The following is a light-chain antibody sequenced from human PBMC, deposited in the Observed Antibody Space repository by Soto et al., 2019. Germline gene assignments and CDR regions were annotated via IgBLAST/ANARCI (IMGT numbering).Light chain of an antibody. CDR3: QSYDSSALYVV. V-gene: IGLV1-40*01. CDR1: SSNIGAGYD. CDR2: GNS. J-gene: IGLJ2*01. Sequence: QSVLTQPPSVSGAPGQRVTISCTGSSSNIGAGYDVHWYQQLPGTAPKLLIYGNSNRPSGVPDRFSGSKSSTSASLAITGLQAEDEADYYCQSYDSSALYVVFGGGTKLTVL.